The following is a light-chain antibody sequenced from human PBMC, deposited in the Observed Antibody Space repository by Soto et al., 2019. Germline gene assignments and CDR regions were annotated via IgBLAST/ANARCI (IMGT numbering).Light chain of an antibody. Sequence: EIVLTQSPGTLSLSPGERATLSCRASHSVSSNLAWYQQKPGQAPRLLIYDASNRATGIPARFSGSGSGTDFTLTISSLEPEDFAVYYCQQRSNWPPITFGQGTRLEIK. CDR2: DAS. CDR3: QQRSNWPPIT. CDR1: HSVSSN. V-gene: IGKV3-11*01. J-gene: IGKJ5*01.